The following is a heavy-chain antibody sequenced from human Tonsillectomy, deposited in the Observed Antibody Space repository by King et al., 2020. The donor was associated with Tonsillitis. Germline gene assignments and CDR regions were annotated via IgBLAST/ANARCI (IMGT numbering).Heavy chain of an antibody. D-gene: IGHD4-17*01. Sequence: VQLVESGGGVVQPGGSLRLSCAASGFTFNSYAMHWVRQAPGKGLGWVAFIRYDGSDKYYADSVKGRFTISRDNSKNTLYLQMNSLVTEDTAVYYCAKGPYGDLGWYHFDYWGQGTLVTVSS. CDR3: AKGPYGDLGWYHFDY. V-gene: IGHV3-30*02. J-gene: IGHJ4*02. CDR1: GFTFNSYA. CDR2: IRYDGSDK.